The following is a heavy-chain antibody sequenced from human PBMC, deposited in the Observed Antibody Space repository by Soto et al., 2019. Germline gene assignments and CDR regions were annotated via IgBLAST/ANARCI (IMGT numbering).Heavy chain of an antibody. CDR2: INQSGSA. CDR1: GGPFGGYY. CDR3: ATDGGGRNYDSYGMDV. V-gene: IGHV4-34*01. D-gene: IGHD3-16*01. Sequence: QVQLQQWGAGLLRPSETLSLTCAVYGGPFGGYYWSWIRQPPGKGLEWIGEINQSGSATYNPSLTSRDTNSLDRSNNQFSLKMNSVTAADTAVYYWATDGGGRNYDSYGMDVWGRGTTVSVSS. J-gene: IGHJ6*02.